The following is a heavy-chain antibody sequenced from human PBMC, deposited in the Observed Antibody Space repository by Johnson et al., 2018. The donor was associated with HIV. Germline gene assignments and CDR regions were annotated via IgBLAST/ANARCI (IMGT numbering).Heavy chain of an antibody. J-gene: IGHJ3*02. CDR1: GFTFSSYG. V-gene: IGHV3-30*02. D-gene: IGHD1-20*01. Sequence: VQLVESGGGVVQPGGSLRLSCAASGFTFSSYGMHWVRQAPGKGLEWVAFIRYDGSNKYYADSVKGRFTISRDNAKNSLYLQMNSLRAEDTALYYCARDLGITGTDAFDIWGQGTMVTVSS. CDR2: IRYDGSNK. CDR3: ARDLGITGTDAFDI.